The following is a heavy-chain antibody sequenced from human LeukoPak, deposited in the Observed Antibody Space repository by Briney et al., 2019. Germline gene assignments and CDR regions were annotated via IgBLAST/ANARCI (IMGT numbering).Heavy chain of an antibody. CDR1: GFAFSDCG. CDR2: IRYDGSNK. V-gene: IGHV3-30*02. D-gene: IGHD1-26*01. J-gene: IGHJ4*02. Sequence: GGPLRLSCAASGFAFSDCGMHWVRQAPGKGLEWVAFIRYDGSNKYYADSVKGRFTISRDNSKNTPYLQMNSLRAEDTAVYYCAKDVHWEPPSDYWGQGTLVTVSS. CDR3: AKDVHWEPPSDY.